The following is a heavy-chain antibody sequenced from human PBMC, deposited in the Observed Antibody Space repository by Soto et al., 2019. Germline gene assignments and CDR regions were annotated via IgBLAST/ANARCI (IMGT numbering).Heavy chain of an antibody. J-gene: IGHJ4*02. V-gene: IGHV1-69*01. CDR2: ILPILGPP. D-gene: IGHD3-10*01. Sequence: QVQLVQSGAELKTPGSSVKVSCKASGGTFSTYAINWVRQAPGQGLEWMGGILPILGPPNYAQKFKGRVTIAADDSTSTAYMELTSLRSEDTAIYYCARVGGGAYNSWGQGTLVTVSS. CDR3: ARVGGGAYNS. CDR1: GGTFSTYA.